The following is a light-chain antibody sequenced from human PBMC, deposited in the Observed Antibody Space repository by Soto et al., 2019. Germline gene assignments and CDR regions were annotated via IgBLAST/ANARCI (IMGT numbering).Light chain of an antibody. J-gene: IGKJ1*01. CDR3: HQYNNWPRT. CDR2: GAS. V-gene: IGKV3-15*01. Sequence: EIVMTQSPATLSVSPGERATLSCRASQSISINLAWYQQKPGQAPRLLIYGASTSATGIPARFSGSGSGTEFTLTISSLQSEDFAFYYCHQYNNWPRTFGQGTKVEIK. CDR1: QSISIN.